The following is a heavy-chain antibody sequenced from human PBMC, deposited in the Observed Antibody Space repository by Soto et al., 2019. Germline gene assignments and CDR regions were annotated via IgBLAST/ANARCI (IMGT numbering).Heavy chain of an antibody. CDR1: GYTFTSYG. D-gene: IGHD2-2*01. J-gene: IGHJ6*02. CDR3: ARDQLGYCSSTSCCSGGMDV. Sequence: ASVKVSCKASGYTFTSYGISWVRQAPGQGLEWMGWISAYNGNTNYAQKLQGRVTMTTDTSTSTAYMELRSLRSDDTAVYYCARDQLGYCSSTSCCSGGMDVWGQGTTVTVSS. V-gene: IGHV1-18*01. CDR2: ISAYNGNT.